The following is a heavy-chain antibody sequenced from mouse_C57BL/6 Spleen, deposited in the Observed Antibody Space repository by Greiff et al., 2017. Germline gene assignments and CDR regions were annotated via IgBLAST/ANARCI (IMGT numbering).Heavy chain of an antibody. V-gene: IGHV1-19*01. CDR2: INPYNGGT. Sequence: EVQLQQSGPVLVKPGASVKMSCKASGYTFTDYYMNWVKQSHGKSLEWIGVINPYNGGTSYNQKFKGKATLTVDKSSSTAYMELNSLTSEDSAVYYCARDGPGVHGSSYPGYFDVWGTGTTVTVSS. CDR1: GYTFTDYY. J-gene: IGHJ1*03. CDR3: ARDGPGVHGSSYPGYFDV. D-gene: IGHD1-1*01.